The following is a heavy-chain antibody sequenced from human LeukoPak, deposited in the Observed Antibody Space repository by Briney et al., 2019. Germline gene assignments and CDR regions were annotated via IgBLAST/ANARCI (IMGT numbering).Heavy chain of an antibody. D-gene: IGHD3-22*01. CDR3: ARRRYYDGSGYLE. V-gene: IGHV4-39*01. J-gene: IGHJ1*01. CDR2: IYYSGRT. Sequence: SETLSLTCSVSGDSISRSDSYWDWIRQPPGKGLQWIGTIYYSGRTYYSPSLKSRVTMSVDTSNNQFSLNLRSVTAADTAVYYCARRRYYDGSGYLEWGQGTLLSVSS. CDR1: GDSISRSDSY.